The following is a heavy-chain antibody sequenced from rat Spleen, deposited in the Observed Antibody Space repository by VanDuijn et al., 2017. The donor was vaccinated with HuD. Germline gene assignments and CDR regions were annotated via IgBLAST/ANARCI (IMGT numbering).Heavy chain of an antibody. Sequence: EVQLVESGGGLVQPGRSLRLSCAASGFTFSDYYMAWVRQAPTKGLEWVATIIYDGTRTFYRDSVKGRFTISRDNAKTTLYLQMDSLRSEDTATYYCTRETGYNSYFDYWGQGVMVTVSS. CDR2: IIYDGTRT. V-gene: IGHV5-20*01. CDR3: TRETGYNSYFDY. CDR1: GFTFSDYY. D-gene: IGHD4-1*01. J-gene: IGHJ2*01.